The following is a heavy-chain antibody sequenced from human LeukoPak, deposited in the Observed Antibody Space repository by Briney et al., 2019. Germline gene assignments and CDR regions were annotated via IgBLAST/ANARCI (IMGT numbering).Heavy chain of an antibody. CDR3: ARDLGRYCSGGSCYSLNYYYGMDV. D-gene: IGHD2-15*01. Sequence: PSEGSLRLSCAASGFTFSSYEMNWVRQAPGKGPEWVSYISSSGSTIYYADSVKGRFTISRDNAKNSLYLQMNSLRAEDTAVYYCARDLGRYCSGGSCYSLNYYYGMDVWGQGTTVTVSS. J-gene: IGHJ6*02. CDR2: ISSSGSTI. V-gene: IGHV3-48*03. CDR1: GFTFSSYE.